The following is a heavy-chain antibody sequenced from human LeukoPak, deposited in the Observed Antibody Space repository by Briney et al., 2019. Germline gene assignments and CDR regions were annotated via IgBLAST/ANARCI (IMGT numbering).Heavy chain of an antibody. J-gene: IGHJ4*02. Sequence: GASVKVSCKTSGYTFTGYYVHWVRQAPGQGLEWMGWINPNSGGTKYSPKFQARGTMTRDTSISTAYMELSGLTSDDTAVYYCARDAYAGFSSSWHEDHWGQGTLVTVSS. CDR3: ARDAYAGFSSSWHEDH. D-gene: IGHD2-2*01. CDR2: INPNSGGT. CDR1: GYTFTGYY. V-gene: IGHV1-2*02.